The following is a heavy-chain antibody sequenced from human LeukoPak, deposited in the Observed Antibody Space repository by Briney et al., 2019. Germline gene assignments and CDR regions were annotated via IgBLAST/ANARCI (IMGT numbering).Heavy chain of an antibody. V-gene: IGHV1-18*01. J-gene: IGHJ3*02. CDR1: GYTFTSYG. CDR2: ISAYNGNT. Sequence: ASVKVSCKASGYTFTSYGISWVRQAPGQGLEWMGWISAYNGNTNYAQKLQGRVTMTTDTSTSTAYMELRSLRSDDTAVYYCAREGGPYSSGWYRGGPYDAFDIWGQWTMVTVSS. D-gene: IGHD6-19*01. CDR3: AREGGPYSSGWYRGGPYDAFDI.